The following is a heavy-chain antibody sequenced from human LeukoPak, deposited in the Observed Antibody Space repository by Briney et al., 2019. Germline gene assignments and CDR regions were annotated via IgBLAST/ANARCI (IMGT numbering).Heavy chain of an antibody. CDR2: IYYSGST. J-gene: IGHJ4*02. CDR1: GGSISSYY. V-gene: IGHV4-59*01. Sequence: SETLSLTCTVSGGSISSYYWSWIRQPPGKGLEWIGYIYYSGSTNYNPSLKSRVTISVDTSKNQFSLKLSSVTAADTAIYYCAKSGSNRFDYWGQGTLVTVSS. CDR3: AKSGSNRFDY. D-gene: IGHD5-24*01.